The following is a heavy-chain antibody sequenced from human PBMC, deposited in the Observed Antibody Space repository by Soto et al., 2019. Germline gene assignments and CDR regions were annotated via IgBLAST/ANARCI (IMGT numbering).Heavy chain of an antibody. D-gene: IGHD3-16*02. J-gene: IGHJ3*02. V-gene: IGHV4-59*02. CDR1: GASVRDYN. CDR2: IHHTGSN. CDR3: AKWGYPAMQAFDI. Sequence: SETLSLTCTVSGASVRDYNWNWIRQPPGRGLEWIGFIHHTGSNTYSPSLRSRVTMSVDTSRNQFSLMMTSVTAADTAVYYCAKWGYPAMQAFDIWGQGTRVTV.